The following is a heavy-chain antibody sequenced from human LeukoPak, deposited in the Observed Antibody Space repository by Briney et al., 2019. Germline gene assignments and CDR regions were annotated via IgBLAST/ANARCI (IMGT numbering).Heavy chain of an antibody. Sequence: ASVKVSCKVSGYTFTSYFMHWVRQAPGHRLEWMGIINPTGGSTTYAQKFQGRVTMTRDTSTSTVYMELSSLRSEDTAVFYCARVSHNGSDYWGQGTLVTVSS. CDR3: ARVSHNGSDY. D-gene: IGHD1-1*01. V-gene: IGHV1-46*01. J-gene: IGHJ4*02. CDR2: INPTGGST. CDR1: GYTFTSYF.